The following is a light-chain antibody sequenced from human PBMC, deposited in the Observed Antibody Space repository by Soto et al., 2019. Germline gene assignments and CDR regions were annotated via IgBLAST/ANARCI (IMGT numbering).Light chain of an antibody. Sequence: EIVMTQSPATLSVSPGERATLSCRASQSISSKLGWYQQRPGQAPRLLIYGASTRATGIPARFSGSGSGIEFTLTISSLQSEDSAVYYCQQYNSWTTITFGQGTRLEIK. V-gene: IGKV3-15*01. J-gene: IGKJ5*01. CDR2: GAS. CDR3: QQYNSWTTIT. CDR1: QSISSK.